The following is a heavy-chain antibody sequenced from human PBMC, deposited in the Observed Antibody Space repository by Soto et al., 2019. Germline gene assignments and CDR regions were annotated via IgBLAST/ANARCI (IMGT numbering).Heavy chain of an antibody. CDR2: ISWNSGSI. J-gene: IGHJ3*02. D-gene: IGHD3-10*01. CDR3: AKDKGSYAFDI. CDR1: GFTFDDYA. Sequence: PGGSLRLSCAASGFTFDDYAMHWVRQAPGKGLEWVSGISWNSGSIGYADSVKGRFTISRDNAKNSLYLQMNSLRAEDTALYYCAKDKGSYAFDIWGQGTMVTVSS. V-gene: IGHV3-9*01.